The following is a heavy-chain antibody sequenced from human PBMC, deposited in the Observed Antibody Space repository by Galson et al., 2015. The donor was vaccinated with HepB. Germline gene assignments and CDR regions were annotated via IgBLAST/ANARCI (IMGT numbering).Heavy chain of an antibody. CDR3: TMVREASYYYYYGMDV. CDR1: GFTFGDYA. D-gene: IGHD3-10*01. Sequence: SLRLSCAASGFTFGDYAMSWVRQAPGKGLEWVGFIRSKAYGGTTEYAASVKGRFTISRDDSKSIAYLQMNSLKTEDTAVYYCTMVREASYYYYYGMDVWGQGTTVTVSS. V-gene: IGHV3-49*04. J-gene: IGHJ6*02. CDR2: IRSKAYGGTT.